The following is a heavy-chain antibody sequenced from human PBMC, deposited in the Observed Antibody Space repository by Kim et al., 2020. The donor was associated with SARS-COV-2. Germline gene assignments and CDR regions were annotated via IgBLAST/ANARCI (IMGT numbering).Heavy chain of an antibody. D-gene: IGHD2-15*01. J-gene: IGHJ6*02. CDR1: GFTFSSYA. Sequence: GGSLRLSCAASGFTFSSYAMSWVRQAPGKGLEWVSSISGSGGSTYYADSVKGRFTISRDNSKNTLYLQMNSLRAEDTAVYYCVKQPRVVYYYYGMDVWGQGTPVTVSS. CDR2: ISGSGGST. V-gene: IGHV3-23*01. CDR3: VKQPRVVYYYYGMDV.